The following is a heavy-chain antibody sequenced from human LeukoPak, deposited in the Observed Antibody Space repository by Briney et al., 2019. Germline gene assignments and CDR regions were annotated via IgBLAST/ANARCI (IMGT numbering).Heavy chain of an antibody. CDR3: ARGTSGSYYYYYYYMDV. J-gene: IGHJ6*03. CDR2: IYHSGST. CDR1: GGSISSSNW. V-gene: IGHV4-4*02. D-gene: IGHD1-26*01. Sequence: PSGTLSLTCAVSGGSISSSNWWSWVRQPPGKGLEWIGEIYHSGSTNYNPSLKSRVTISVDTSKNQFSLKLSSVTAADTAVYYCARGTSGSYYYYYYYMDVWGKGTTVTVSS.